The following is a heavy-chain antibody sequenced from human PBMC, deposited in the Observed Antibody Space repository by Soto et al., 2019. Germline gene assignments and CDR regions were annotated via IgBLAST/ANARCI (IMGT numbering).Heavy chain of an antibody. CDR1: GFTFSSYW. D-gene: IGHD4-17*01. J-gene: IGHJ4*02. Sequence: EVQLVESGGGLVQPRGSLRLSCADSGFTFSSYWMHWVRQAPGKGLVWVSRIKSDGSDTSYADSVKGRFTISRDNAKNTLYLQMSSLRAEDTAVYYCVRVAYGDLGGWGQGTLVTVSS. V-gene: IGHV3-74*01. CDR2: IKSDGSDT. CDR3: VRVAYGDLGG.